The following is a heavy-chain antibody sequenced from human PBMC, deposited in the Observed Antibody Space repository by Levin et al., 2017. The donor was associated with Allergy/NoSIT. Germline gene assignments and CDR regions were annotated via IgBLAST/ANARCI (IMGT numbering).Heavy chain of an antibody. J-gene: IGHJ6*03. CDR1: GYNFTNYG. CDR2: ISAYNGNT. CDR3: ARVGIDFWGVYQKSWGYMDV. V-gene: IGHV1-18*01. D-gene: IGHD3-3*01. Sequence: ASVKVSCKASGYNFTNYGISWVRQAPGQGLEWMGWISAYNGNTNYAQKFQGRVTMTIQTSTNTAYLELRSLRSDDTAVYYCARVGIDFWGVYQKSWGYMDVWGQGTTVTVSS.